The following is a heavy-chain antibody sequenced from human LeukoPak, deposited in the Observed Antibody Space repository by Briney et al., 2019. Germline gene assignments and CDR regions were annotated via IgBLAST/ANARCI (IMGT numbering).Heavy chain of an antibody. CDR1: GYSITTPHDY. J-gene: IGHJ5*02. Sequence: SSETLSLTCNVSGYSITTPHDYCACVRQPPGKGREWIVDIYYSGKTYYNPLFESRGTISSDTSRTQFSLRLRYVTAADTAIYYCARHRPSYYNSPTWFDPWGQGTLVTVSS. CDR2: IYYSGKT. V-gene: IGHV4-39*07. D-gene: IGHD3-10*01. CDR3: ARHRPSYYNSPTWFDP.